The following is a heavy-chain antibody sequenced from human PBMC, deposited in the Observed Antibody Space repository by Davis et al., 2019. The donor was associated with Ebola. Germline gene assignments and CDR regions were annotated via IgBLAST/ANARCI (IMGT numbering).Heavy chain of an antibody. D-gene: IGHD6-6*01. CDR2: IRGSGGDP. V-gene: IGHV3-23*01. Sequence: GESLKISCAGSGFTFSTYAMTWVRQAPGKGLEWVSRIRGSGGDPHYADSVKGRFTISRDNSKNTLYLQMNNLRVEDTAVYYCAKEDYSSSSRSDHSYFFGMDVWGQGTTVSVSS. CDR3: AKEDYSSSSRSDHSYFFGMDV. J-gene: IGHJ6*02. CDR1: GFTFSTYA.